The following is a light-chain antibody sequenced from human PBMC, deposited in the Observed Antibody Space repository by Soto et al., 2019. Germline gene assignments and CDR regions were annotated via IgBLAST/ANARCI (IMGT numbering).Light chain of an antibody. CDR1: QTVRNNY. V-gene: IGKV3-20*01. CDR3: QKYGNFWT. J-gene: IGKJ1*01. CDR2: DAS. Sequence: EFVLAQSPGTLSLSPGERATLSCRASQTVRNNYLAWYQQKPGQAPRLLIYDASSRATGIPDRFSGGGSGTDFSLTIRRLEPDDFAVYYCQKYGNFWTFGQGTKVDIK.